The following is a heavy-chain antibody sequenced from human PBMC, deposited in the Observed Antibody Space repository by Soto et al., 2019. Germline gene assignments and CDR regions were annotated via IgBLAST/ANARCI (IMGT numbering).Heavy chain of an antibody. J-gene: IGHJ4*02. CDR3: AKGPIPHSSGWFYYFDY. Sequence: EVQLLESGGGLVQPGGSLRLSCAASGFTFSSYAMSWVRQAPGKGLEWVSAISGSGGSTYYADSVKGRFTISRDNSKNTLYLQMNRLRAEDTAVYYCAKGPIPHSSGWFYYFDYWGQGTLVTVSS. CDR1: GFTFSSYA. D-gene: IGHD6-19*01. CDR2: ISGSGGST. V-gene: IGHV3-23*01.